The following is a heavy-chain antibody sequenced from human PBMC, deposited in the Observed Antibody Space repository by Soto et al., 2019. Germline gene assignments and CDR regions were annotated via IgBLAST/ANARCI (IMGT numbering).Heavy chain of an antibody. D-gene: IGHD3-10*01. CDR2: INHSGST. J-gene: IGHJ4*02. Sequence: QVQLQQWGAGLLKPSETLSLTCAVAGGSFSGYYWSWIRQPPGKGLEWMGEINHSGSTNYNPSHESRVTISVDKTKNQLSLKLSSVTAADAAVYYCATGSYGSGSADYWGQGTLVIVSS. V-gene: IGHV4-34*01. CDR3: ATGSYGSGSADY. CDR1: GGSFSGYY.